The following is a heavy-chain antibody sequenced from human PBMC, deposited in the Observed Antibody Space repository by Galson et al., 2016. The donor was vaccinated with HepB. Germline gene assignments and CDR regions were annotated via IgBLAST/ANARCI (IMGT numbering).Heavy chain of an antibody. J-gene: IGHJ4*02. D-gene: IGHD4-17*01. V-gene: IGHV1-2*02. CDR3: ARPVNRVGTGH. Sequence: SVKVSCKATGYSFIAYDIYWVRQSPRQGLQWMGWINPNNGDTAYEQKFRGRVTMTSNTSLRTAYMELSSLRSDDTAVYYCARPVNRVGTGHWGQGTLVTVSS. CDR1: GYSFIAYD. CDR2: INPNNGDT.